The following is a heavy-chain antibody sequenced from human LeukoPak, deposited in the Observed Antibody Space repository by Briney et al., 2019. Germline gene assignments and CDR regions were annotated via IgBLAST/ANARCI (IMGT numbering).Heavy chain of an antibody. V-gene: IGHV3-23*01. CDR2: ISGSGGST. CDR3: ARAPLVPAALYYFDY. J-gene: IGHJ4*02. Sequence: GGSLRLSCAASGFTFSSYAMSWVRQAPGKGLEWVSAISGSGGSTYYADSVKGRFTISRDNSKNTLYLQMNSLRAEDTAVYYCARAPLVPAALYYFDYWGQGTLVTVSS. CDR1: GFTFSSYA. D-gene: IGHD2-2*01.